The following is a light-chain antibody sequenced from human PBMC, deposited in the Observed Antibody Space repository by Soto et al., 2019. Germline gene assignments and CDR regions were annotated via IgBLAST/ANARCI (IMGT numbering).Light chain of an antibody. CDR1: SGSIASNY. J-gene: IGLJ3*02. Sequence: FMLTQPHSVSESPGKTVTISCTRSSGSIASNYVQWYQQRPGSAPTTVIYEDNQRPSGVPDRFSGSIDSSSNSASLTISGLKTEDEADYYCQSYGKVFGGGTKLTVL. CDR3: QSYGKV. V-gene: IGLV6-57*04. CDR2: EDN.